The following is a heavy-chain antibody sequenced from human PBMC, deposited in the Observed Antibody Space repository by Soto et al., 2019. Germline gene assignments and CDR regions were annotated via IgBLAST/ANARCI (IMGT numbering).Heavy chain of an antibody. J-gene: IGHJ6*02. CDR2: IYYSGST. D-gene: IGHD3-10*01. Sequence: QVQLQESGPGLVKPSPTLSLTCTVSGGSISSGDYYWSWIRQPPGKGLEWIGYIYYSGSTYYNPSLKRRVTISVDTSKNQFSLKLSSVTAADTAVYYCARDRAYYGSGSYYNSYGMDVWGQGTTVTVSS. CDR3: ARDRAYYGSGSYYNSYGMDV. V-gene: IGHV4-30-4*01. CDR1: GGSISSGDYY.